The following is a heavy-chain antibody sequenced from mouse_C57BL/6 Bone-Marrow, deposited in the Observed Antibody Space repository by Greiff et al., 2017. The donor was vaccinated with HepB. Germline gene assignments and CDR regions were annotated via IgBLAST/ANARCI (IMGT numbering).Heavy chain of an antibody. CDR2: ISSGSSTI. V-gene: IGHV5-17*01. CDR3: ARRPSTVVANYAMDY. J-gene: IGHJ4*01. CDR1: GFTFSDYG. Sequence: EVQVVESGGGLVKPGGSLKLSCAASGFTFSDYGMHWVRQAPEKGLEWVAYISSGSSTIYYADTVKGRFTISRDNAKNTLFLQMTSLRSEDTAMYYCARRPSTVVANYAMDYWGQGTSVTVSS. D-gene: IGHD1-1*01.